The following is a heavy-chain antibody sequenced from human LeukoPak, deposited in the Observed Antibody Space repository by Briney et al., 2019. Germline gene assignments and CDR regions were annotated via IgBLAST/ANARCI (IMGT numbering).Heavy chain of an antibody. CDR2: VSYRGST. J-gene: IGHJ4*02. CDR3: ARSSSGSYYND. CDR1: GGSISSYY. V-gene: IGHV4-59*08. D-gene: IGHD1-26*01. Sequence: PSETLSLTCTVTGGSISSYYWNWIRQPPGKGLEWIGYVSYRGSTDYKSSLKSRVTISGDTSKNQYSLKLTSVTAADTVVYYCARSSSGSYYNDWGQGTLVTVSS.